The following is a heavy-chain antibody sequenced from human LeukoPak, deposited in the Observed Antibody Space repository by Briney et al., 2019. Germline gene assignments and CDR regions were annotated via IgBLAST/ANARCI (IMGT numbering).Heavy chain of an antibody. V-gene: IGHV4-59*01. J-gene: IGHJ4*02. CDR1: GGSLSSYY. D-gene: IGHD4-17*01. CDR2: IYYSGST. CDR3: ARVRYGDRFDY. Sequence: SETLSLTCTVSGGSLSSYYWSWLRQPPGKGLEWIGYIYYSGSTNYNPSLKSRVTISVDTSKNQFSLKLSSVTAADTAVYYCARVRYGDRFDYCGQGTLVTVSS.